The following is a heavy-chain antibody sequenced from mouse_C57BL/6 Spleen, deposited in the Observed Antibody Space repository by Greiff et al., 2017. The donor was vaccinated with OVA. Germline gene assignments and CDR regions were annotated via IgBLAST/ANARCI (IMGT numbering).Heavy chain of an antibody. CDR3: ARQGDNGSSYAMDY. Sequence: EVMLVESGGGLVQPGGSLKLSCAASGFTFSDYYMYWVRQTPEKRLEWVAYISNGGGSTYYPDTVKGRCTISRDNAKNTLYLQMSRLKSEDTAMYYYARQGDNGSSYAMDYWGQGTSVTVSS. J-gene: IGHJ4*01. CDR2: ISNGGGST. D-gene: IGHD1-1*01. V-gene: IGHV5-12*01. CDR1: GFTFSDYY.